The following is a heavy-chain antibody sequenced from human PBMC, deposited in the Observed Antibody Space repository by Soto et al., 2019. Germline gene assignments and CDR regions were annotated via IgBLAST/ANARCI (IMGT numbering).Heavy chain of an antibody. D-gene: IGHD2-15*01. CDR2: MSGSGGTT. CDR1: GFTFISFA. Sequence: GGSLRLSCAASGFTFISFAMSWVRQAPGKGLEWVSGMSGSGGTTYYADSVKGRFTISRDNSKNALYLQMNSLRAEDTAVYYCAKDMTPFHYWGQGTLVTVSS. J-gene: IGHJ4*02. V-gene: IGHV3-23*01. CDR3: AKDMTPFHY.